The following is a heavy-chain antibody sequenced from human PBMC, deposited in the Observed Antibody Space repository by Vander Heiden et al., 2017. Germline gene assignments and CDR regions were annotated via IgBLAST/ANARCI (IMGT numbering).Heavy chain of an antibody. V-gene: IGHV3-21*01. D-gene: IGHD5-18*01. CDR2: ISSSSSYI. CDR1: GFTFSSYS. J-gene: IGHJ4*02. Sequence: EVQLVESGGGLVKPGGSRRPSCAASGFTFSSYSMNWVRQAPGKGLEWVSSISSSSSYIYYADSVKGRFTISRDNAKNSLYLQMNSLRAEDTAVYYCARYGYSYGHAPFYYWGQGTLVTVSS. CDR3: ARYGYSYGHAPFYY.